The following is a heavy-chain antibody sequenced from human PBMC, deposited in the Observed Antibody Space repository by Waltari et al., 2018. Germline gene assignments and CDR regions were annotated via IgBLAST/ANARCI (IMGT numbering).Heavy chain of an antibody. V-gene: IGHV3-53*01. Sequence: EVQLVESGGGLIQPGGSLRLSCAASGFIVSNYYMSWVRQAPGKGLEWVSFINSGGDTNYADSVKGRFTISRDNSKNTIYLQLNTLRAEDTALYYCARDVAGYYYFDLWGRGTLVTV. CDR2: INSGGDT. CDR3: ARDVAGYYYFDL. CDR1: GFIVSNYY. J-gene: IGHJ2*01.